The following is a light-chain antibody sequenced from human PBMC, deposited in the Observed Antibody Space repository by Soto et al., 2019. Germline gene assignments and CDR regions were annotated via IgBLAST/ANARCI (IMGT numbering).Light chain of an antibody. CDR3: QQYDNLPIT. Sequence: DVQVTQSHYTLSASVGDRVTITCQASQDISNYLNLYQQKPGKAPKLLIYDASNLETGVPSRFSGSGSGTDFTFTISSLQPEDIATYYCQQYDNLPITFGQGTRLAIK. V-gene: IGKV1-33*01. CDR2: DAS. CDR1: QDISNY. J-gene: IGKJ5*01.